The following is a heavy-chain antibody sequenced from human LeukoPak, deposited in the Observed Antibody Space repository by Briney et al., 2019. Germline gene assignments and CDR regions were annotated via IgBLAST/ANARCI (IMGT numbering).Heavy chain of an antibody. Sequence: GASVKVSCKASGYTFTSYYMHWVRQAPGQGLEWMGIINPSGGSTSYAQKFQGRVTMTRDTSTSTVYMELSRLRSDDTAVYYCASSIVYCSSTSCYFNWGQGTLVTVPS. D-gene: IGHD2-2*01. V-gene: IGHV1-46*01. CDR3: ASSIVYCSSTSCYFN. CDR2: INPSGGST. CDR1: GYTFTSYY. J-gene: IGHJ4*02.